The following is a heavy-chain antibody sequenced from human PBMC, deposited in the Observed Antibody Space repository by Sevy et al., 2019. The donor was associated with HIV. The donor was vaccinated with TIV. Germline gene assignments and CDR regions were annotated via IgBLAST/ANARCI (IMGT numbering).Heavy chain of an antibody. CDR2: ISWDGGST. CDR3: AKGKVPAYSSSWYYFDY. Sequence: GGSLRLSCAASGFTFDDYAMHWVRQAPGKGLEWVSLISWDGGSTYYADSVKGRFTISRDNSKNSLYLQMNSLRAEDTALYYCAKGKVPAYSSSWYYFDYWGQGTLVTVSS. CDR1: GFTFDDYA. V-gene: IGHV3-43D*03. J-gene: IGHJ4*02. D-gene: IGHD6-13*01.